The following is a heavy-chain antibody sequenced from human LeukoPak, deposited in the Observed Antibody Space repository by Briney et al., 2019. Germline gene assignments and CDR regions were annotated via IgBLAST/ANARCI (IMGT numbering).Heavy chain of an antibody. CDR2: LYSVGDT. Sequence: PGGSLRLSCAASGFTVSANNMNWVRQAPGKGLEWVSVLYSVGDTYYGDSVKGRFTISRDNSKNTLYLQMNSLRAEDTAVYYCAGTKNIAAAGRLDYWGQGTLVTVSS. V-gene: IGHV3-53*01. CDR1: GFTVSANN. J-gene: IGHJ4*02. CDR3: AGTKNIAAAGRLDY. D-gene: IGHD6-13*01.